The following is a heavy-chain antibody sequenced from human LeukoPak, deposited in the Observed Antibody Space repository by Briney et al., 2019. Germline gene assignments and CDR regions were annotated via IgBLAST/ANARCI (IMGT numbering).Heavy chain of an antibody. CDR1: GYTFTSYG. D-gene: IGHD2/OR15-2a*01. CDR2: ISAYNGNT. Sequence: ASVKVSCKASGYTFTSYGISWVRQAPGQGLEWMGWISAYNGNTNYAQKLQGRVTMTTDTSTSTAYMELRSLRSDDTAVYYCARGPATPELHSKPATPDNYWGQGTLVTVSS. CDR3: ARGPATPELHSKPATPDNY. V-gene: IGHV1-18*01. J-gene: IGHJ4*02.